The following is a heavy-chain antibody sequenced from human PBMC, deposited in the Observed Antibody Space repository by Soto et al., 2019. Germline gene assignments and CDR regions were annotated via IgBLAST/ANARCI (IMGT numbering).Heavy chain of an antibody. CDR3: AREPGRLRLGELSLYNAGAFDI. CDR2: IYYSGST. CDR1: GGSISSGGYY. J-gene: IGHJ3*02. Sequence: SETLSLTCTVSGGSISSGGYYWSWIRQHPGKGLEWIGYIYYSGSTYYNPSLKSRVTISVDTSKNQFSLKLSSVTAADTAVYYCAREPGRLRLGELSLYNAGAFDIWGQGTMVTVSS. V-gene: IGHV4-31*03. D-gene: IGHD3-16*02.